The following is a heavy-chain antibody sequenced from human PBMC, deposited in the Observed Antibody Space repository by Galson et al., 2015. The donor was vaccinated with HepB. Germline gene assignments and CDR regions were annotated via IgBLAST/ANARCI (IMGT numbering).Heavy chain of an antibody. CDR2: ISDSGGST. V-gene: IGHV3-23*01. CDR1: GFTFSSYA. Sequence: SLRLSCAASGFTFSSYAMHWVRQAPGKGLEWVSGISDSGGSTYYADSVRGRFTISSDNSKNTLYLQMNNLRAEDTAVYYCAKDPRYVCGSYRYTESCDYWGQGTRVTGAS. CDR3: AKDPRYVCGSYRYTESCDY. J-gene: IGHJ4*02. D-gene: IGHD3-16*02.